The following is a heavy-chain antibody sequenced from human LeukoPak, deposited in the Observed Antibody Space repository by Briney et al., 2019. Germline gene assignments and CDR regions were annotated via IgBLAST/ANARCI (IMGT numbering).Heavy chain of an antibody. CDR1: GYIFTSYW. J-gene: IGHJ4*02. CDR2: IDPSDSYT. V-gene: IGHV5-10-1*01. CDR3: AAGRGADFDY. Sequence: GESLKISCKGSGYIFTSYWISWVRQMPGKGLEWMGRIDPSDSYTNYSPSFQGHVTISADKSISTAYLQWSSLKASDTAMYYCAAGRGADFDYWGQGTLVTVSS.